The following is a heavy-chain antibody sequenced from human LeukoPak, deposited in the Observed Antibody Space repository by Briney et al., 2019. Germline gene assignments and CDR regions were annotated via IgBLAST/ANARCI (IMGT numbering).Heavy chain of an antibody. D-gene: IGHD3-22*01. CDR3: ARGGYDSSGYYYYYYYYMDV. Sequence: SETLSLTCAVSGYSISSGYYWGWIRQPPGKGLEWIGSIYHSGSTYYNPSLKSRVTISVDTSKNQFSLKLSSVTAADTAVYYCARGGYDSSGYYYYYYYYMDVWGKGTTVTVSS. CDR2: IYHSGST. V-gene: IGHV4-38-2*01. CDR1: GYSISSGYY. J-gene: IGHJ6*03.